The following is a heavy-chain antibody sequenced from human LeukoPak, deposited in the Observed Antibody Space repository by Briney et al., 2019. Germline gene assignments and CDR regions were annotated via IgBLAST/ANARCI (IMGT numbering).Heavy chain of an antibody. V-gene: IGHV4-34*01. CDR2: INHSGST. Sequence: SETLSLTCTVSGGSISSYYWSWIRQPPGKGLEWIGEINHSGSTNYNPSLKSRVTISVDTSKNQFSLKLSSVTAADTAVYYCARNFADIVVVPAAIGWFDPWGQGTLVTVSS. CDR1: GGSISSYY. CDR3: ARNFADIVVVPAAIGWFDP. J-gene: IGHJ5*02. D-gene: IGHD2-2*01.